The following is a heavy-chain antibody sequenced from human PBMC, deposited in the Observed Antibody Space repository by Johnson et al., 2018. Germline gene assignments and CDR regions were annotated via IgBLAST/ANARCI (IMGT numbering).Heavy chain of an antibody. D-gene: IGHD3-16*01. CDR1: GFAFSDHY. CDR3: GRDLGIGGAFDV. V-gene: IGHV3-11*06. CDR2: IKTDGIET. J-gene: IGHJ3*01. Sequence: VQLVETGGGLVTPGGSLRLSCAASGFAFSDHYVGWISQAPGKGLEWISYIKTDGIETNYAASVGGRFTISMDNARNTLFLHMDSPGVGDTGVYYCGRDLGIGGAFDVWGQGTMVTVSS.